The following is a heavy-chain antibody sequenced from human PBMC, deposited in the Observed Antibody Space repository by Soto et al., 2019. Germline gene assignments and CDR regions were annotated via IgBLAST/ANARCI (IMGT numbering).Heavy chain of an antibody. CDR3: ARNVIYFDS. Sequence: PGGSLRLSCAASGFTFGRYALDWVRQAPGKGLEWVASVSSDGSQGHYADSVNGRFTISRDKSKRTIYLQLNSLRADDTAVYFCARNVIYFDSWGQGTLVTVSS. J-gene: IGHJ4*02. V-gene: IGHV3-30-3*01. CDR1: GFTFGRYA. CDR2: VSSDGSQG.